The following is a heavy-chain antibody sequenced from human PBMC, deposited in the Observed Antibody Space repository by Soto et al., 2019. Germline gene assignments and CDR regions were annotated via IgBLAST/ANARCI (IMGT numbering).Heavy chain of an antibody. J-gene: IGHJ4*02. CDR3: ERELVRPTAQPYYSDY. CDR1: GGTFSSYA. D-gene: IGHD1-1*01. Sequence: QVQLVQSGAEVKKPGSSVKVSCKASGGTFSSYAISWVRQAPGQGLEWMGGLVPIFGTANYAQKFQGRVTIKADEATSTAYMEMSSLTSEDKAVYYCERELVRPTAQPYYSDYWGQGKLVTVS. V-gene: IGHV1-69*01. CDR2: LVPIFGTA.